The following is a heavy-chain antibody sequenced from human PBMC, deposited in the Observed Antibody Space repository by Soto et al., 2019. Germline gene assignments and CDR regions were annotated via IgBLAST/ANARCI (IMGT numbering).Heavy chain of an antibody. J-gene: IGHJ6*02. Sequence: GGSLRLSCEASGFTFSNAWMNWVRQAPGKGLEWVGRIKSKSDGGTTDYGPPVKGRFTISRDESKNILNLQMNSLKTEDTAVYYCTTGDPSYDFWSGHTASYYYYAMDVWGQGTTVTVSS. D-gene: IGHD3-3*01. V-gene: IGHV3-15*01. CDR2: IKSKSDGGTT. CDR3: TTGDPSYDFWSGHTASYYYYAMDV. CDR1: GFTFSNAW.